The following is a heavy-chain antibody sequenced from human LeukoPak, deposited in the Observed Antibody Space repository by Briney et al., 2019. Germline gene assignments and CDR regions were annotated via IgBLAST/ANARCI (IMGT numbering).Heavy chain of an antibody. Sequence: GGSLRLSCAASGFTFSSYAMSWVRQAPGKGLEWVSPISSSGVSTYYADSVKGRFTISRDNSKNTLYLQMNSLRAEDTAVYYCARDPLYYYDSSGPRKGGAFDIWGQGTMVTVSS. V-gene: IGHV3-23*01. CDR3: ARDPLYYYDSSGPRKGGAFDI. CDR1: GFTFSSYA. D-gene: IGHD3-22*01. CDR2: ISSSGVST. J-gene: IGHJ3*02.